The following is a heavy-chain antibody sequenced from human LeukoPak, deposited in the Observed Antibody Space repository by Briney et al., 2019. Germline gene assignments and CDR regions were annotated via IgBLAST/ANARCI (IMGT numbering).Heavy chain of an antibody. CDR1: GGFISTYYW. D-gene: IGHD3-22*01. Sequence: TLSLTCTVSGGFISTYYWSWIRQPPGKALEWLARIDWDDDKYYSTSLKTRLTISKDTSKNQVVLTMTNMDPVDTATYYCARIIDGSSGYYDYWGQGTLVTVSS. J-gene: IGHJ4*02. CDR2: IDWDDDK. CDR3: ARIIDGSSGYYDY. V-gene: IGHV2-70*11.